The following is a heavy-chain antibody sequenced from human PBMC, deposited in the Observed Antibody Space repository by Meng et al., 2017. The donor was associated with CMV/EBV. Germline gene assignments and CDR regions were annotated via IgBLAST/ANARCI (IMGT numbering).Heavy chain of an antibody. Sequence: SVKVSCKASGGTFSSYAISWVRQAPGQGLEWMGGIIPILGIANYAQKFQGRVTITADKSTSTAYMELSSLRSEDTAVYYCARVECKGYCSSTAGSDFAFDIWGQGTMVTVSS. V-gene: IGHV1-69*10. CDR2: IIPILGIA. CDR3: ARVECKGYCSSTAGSDFAFDI. CDR1: GGTFSSYA. J-gene: IGHJ3*02. D-gene: IGHD2-2*01.